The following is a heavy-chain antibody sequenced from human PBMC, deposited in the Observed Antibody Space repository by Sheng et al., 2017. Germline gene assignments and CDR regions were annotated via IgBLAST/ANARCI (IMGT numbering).Heavy chain of an antibody. CDR3: ARYSVVTAIEFDY. CDR1: GGSISSGGYY. V-gene: IGHV4-31*11. CDR2: IYYSGST. D-gene: IGHD2-21*02. J-gene: IGHJ4*02. Sequence: QVQLQESGPGLVKPSQTLSLTCAVSGGSISSGGYYWSWIRQHPGKGLEWIGYIYYSGSTYYNPSLKSRVTISVDTSKNQFSLKLSSVTAADTAVYYCARYSVVTAIEFDYWGQGTLVTVSS.